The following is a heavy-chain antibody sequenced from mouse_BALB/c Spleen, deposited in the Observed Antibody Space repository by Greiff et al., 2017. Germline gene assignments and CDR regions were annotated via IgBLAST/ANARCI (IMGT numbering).Heavy chain of an antibody. CDR2: ISSGGSYT. J-gene: IGHJ1*01. Sequence: DVQLVESGGGLVKPGGSLKLSCAASGFTFSSYAMSWVRQTPEKRLEWVATISSGGSYTYYPDSVKGRFTISRDNAKNTLYLQMSSLRSEDTAMYYCARHDVGNYWYFDVWGAGTTVTVSS. CDR3: ARHDVGNYWYFDV. D-gene: IGHD1-1*02. V-gene: IGHV5-9-3*01. CDR1: GFTFSSYA.